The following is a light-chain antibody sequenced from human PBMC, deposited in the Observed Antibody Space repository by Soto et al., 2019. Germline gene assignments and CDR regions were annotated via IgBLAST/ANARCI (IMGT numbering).Light chain of an antibody. CDR2: AVT. CDR1: SSDVGGYNY. Sequence: QSALTQPASVSGSPVPSITSSCTGPSSDVGGYNYVSWYQQHPGKAPKLMIYAVTDRPSGVSSRFSGSKSGNTASLTISGHQAEDEADYYCSSYSSSSTLFGTGTKVTVL. J-gene: IGLJ1*01. CDR3: SSYSSSSTL. V-gene: IGLV2-14*01.